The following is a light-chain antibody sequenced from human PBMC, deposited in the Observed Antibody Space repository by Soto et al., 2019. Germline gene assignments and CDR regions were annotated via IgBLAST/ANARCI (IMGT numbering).Light chain of an antibody. CDR3: GTWDTGLSAGV. J-gene: IGLJ2*01. Sequence: QSVLTQPPSVSAAPGQKVTISCSGSNSNIGNNYVSWYQQVPGTAPKLLIYNNDKRPSGIPDRFSGSWSGTSATLGITGLQTGDEADYYCGTWDTGLSAGVFCGGTKVTVL. CDR1: NSNIGNNY. CDR2: NND. V-gene: IGLV1-51*01.